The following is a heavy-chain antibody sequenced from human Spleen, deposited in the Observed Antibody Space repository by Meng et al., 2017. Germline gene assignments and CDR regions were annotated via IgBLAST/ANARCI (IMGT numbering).Heavy chain of an antibody. V-gene: IGHV1-2*02. CDR2: INPNSGGT. J-gene: IGHJ3*02. CDR3: ARDRGSYYPETQSHDAFDI. CDR1: GYNFPDYY. Sequence: GESLKISCKPSGYNFPDYYMHWVRQAPGQGLEWMGWINPNSGGTNYAQKFQGRVTMTRDTSISTAYMELSRLRSDDTAVYYCARDRGSYYPETQSHDAFDIWGQGTMVTVSS. D-gene: IGHD1-26*01.